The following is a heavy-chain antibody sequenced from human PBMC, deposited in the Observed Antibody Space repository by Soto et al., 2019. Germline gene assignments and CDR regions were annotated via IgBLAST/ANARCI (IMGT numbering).Heavy chain of an antibody. CDR2: IYYTGSS. CDR1: GGSITNANYY. CDR3: ARLFIVVVPAAMGKPYYYYGMDV. Sequence: SETLSLTCTVSGGSITNANYYWSWVRQPPGKGPEWIGNIYYTGSSYSHPSLKSRVTLSVDTSRNQFSLKLSSVTAADTAVYYCARLFIVVVPAAMGKPYYYYGMDVWGQGTTVTVSS. V-gene: IGHV4-39*01. D-gene: IGHD2-2*01. J-gene: IGHJ6*02.